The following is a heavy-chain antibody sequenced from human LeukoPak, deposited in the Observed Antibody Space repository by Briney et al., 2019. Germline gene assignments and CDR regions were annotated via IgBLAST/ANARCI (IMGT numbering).Heavy chain of an antibody. V-gene: IGHV3-53*01. CDR3: ARDRYCSGGSCYGDAFDL. J-gene: IGHJ3*01. CDR1: GFSVRSNY. Sequence: GSLRLSCAASGFSVRSNYMSWVCQSPRMGLEWVSIMYSGGSTDYADSVKGRFIISRDHSKNTLYLQMNSLRAEDTAVYYCARDRYCSGGSCYGDAFDLWGQGTMVTVSS. CDR2: MYSGGST. D-gene: IGHD2-15*01.